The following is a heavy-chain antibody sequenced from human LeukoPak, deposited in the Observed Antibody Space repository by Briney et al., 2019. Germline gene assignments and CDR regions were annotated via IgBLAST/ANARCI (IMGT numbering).Heavy chain of an antibody. CDR2: ISGSGGST. CDR1: GFTFSSYA. J-gene: IGHJ6*02. CDR3: AKLRGCYDSSGTPPMDV. V-gene: IGHV3-23*01. D-gene: IGHD3-22*01. Sequence: PGGSLRLSRAASGFTFSSYAMSWVRQAPGKGLEWVSAISGSGGSTYYADSVKGRFTISRDNSKNTLYLQMNSLRAEDTAVYYCAKLRGCYDSSGTPPMDVWGQGTTVTVSS.